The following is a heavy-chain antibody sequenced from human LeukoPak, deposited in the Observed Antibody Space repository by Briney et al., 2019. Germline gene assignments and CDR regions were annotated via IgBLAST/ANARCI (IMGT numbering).Heavy chain of an antibody. CDR3: VKNSGWYCLDY. V-gene: IGHV3-74*01. CDR1: GNYW. J-gene: IGHJ4*02. D-gene: IGHD6-13*01. Sequence: GGSLRLSCAASGNYWMHWVRQAPGKGLVWVSHINSDGSWTSYADSVKGRFTLSRDNAKNSLFLQMNSLRAEDTAVYYCVKNSGWYCLDYWGQGTLVTVSS. CDR2: INSDGSWT.